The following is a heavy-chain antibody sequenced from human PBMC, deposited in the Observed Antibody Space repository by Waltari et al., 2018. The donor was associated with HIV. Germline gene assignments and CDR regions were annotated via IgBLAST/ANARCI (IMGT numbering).Heavy chain of an antibody. V-gene: IGHV3-74*01. CDR3: ASPAGKAY. J-gene: IGHJ4*02. D-gene: IGHD3-10*01. Sequence: EVQLVESGGDLVQPGGSLRRSCAASGFTFSDYRMHWVRQAPGKGLVWVSRINRDGSSTNYADSVKGRFTISRDNAKNTLYLQMNSLRVEDTAVYYCASPAGKAYWGQGSLVTVSS. CDR1: GFTFSDYR. CDR2: INRDGSST.